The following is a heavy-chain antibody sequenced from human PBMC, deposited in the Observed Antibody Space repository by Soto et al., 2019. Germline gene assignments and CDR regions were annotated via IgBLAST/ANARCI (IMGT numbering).Heavy chain of an antibody. CDR1: GYTFTRYG. D-gene: IGHD5-18*01. J-gene: IGHJ6*02. CDR2: ISAYNGNT. CDR3: ARLDSDYDYYYAMDV. V-gene: IGHV1-18*01. Sequence: QVQLVQSGAEVKKPGASVKVSCKASGYTFTRYGISWVRQAPGQGLEWVGWISAYNGNTNYAQKVQGRVTMTKDTSRSTVYMELRSLRSDDTAVYYCARLDSDYDYYYAMDVWGQGTTVTVSS.